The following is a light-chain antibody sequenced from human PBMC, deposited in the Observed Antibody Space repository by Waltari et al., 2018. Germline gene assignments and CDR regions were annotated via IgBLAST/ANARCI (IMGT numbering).Light chain of an antibody. CDR2: RAS. Sequence: EIVLTQSPGTASLSPGERVTLSCRTSQSVGSSSLAWDQQKPGQAPRLVIYRASRRATGIPEGFSGSGSGTDFSLTISRLEPEDFAVYYCQQHGTLPATFGQGTKVEIK. J-gene: IGKJ1*01. CDR1: QSVGSSS. V-gene: IGKV3-20*01. CDR3: QQHGTLPAT.